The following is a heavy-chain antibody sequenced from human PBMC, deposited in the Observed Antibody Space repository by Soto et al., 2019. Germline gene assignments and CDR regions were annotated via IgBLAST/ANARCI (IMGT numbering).Heavy chain of an antibody. Sequence: GGSLRLSCAASGITFNSFGMHWVRQAPGKGLQWVAAISYDGGNEYYADSVKGRFTISRDNSKDTLYLQMHSLRAEDTAVYYCAVYCGDHLFDYWGQGTLVTVSS. V-gene: IGHV3-30-3*01. CDR2: ISYDGGNE. CDR3: AVYCGDHLFDY. CDR1: GITFNSFG. D-gene: IGHD4-17*01. J-gene: IGHJ4*02.